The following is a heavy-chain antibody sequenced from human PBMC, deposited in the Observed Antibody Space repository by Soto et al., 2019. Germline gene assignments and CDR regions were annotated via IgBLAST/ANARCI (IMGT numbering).Heavy chain of an antibody. CDR2: MNPNSGKT. J-gene: IGHJ6*02. Sequence: QVQLVQSGAEVKKPGASVKVSCKAAGYTFPSYDINWVRQATGQGLEWMGWMNPNSGKTGYAQKFQGRVTMTRNTSIITAYMELSSMRSEDTAVYYCASEKTSYGMDVWGQGTTVTVSS. CDR3: ASEKTSYGMDV. V-gene: IGHV1-8*01. CDR1: GYTFPSYD.